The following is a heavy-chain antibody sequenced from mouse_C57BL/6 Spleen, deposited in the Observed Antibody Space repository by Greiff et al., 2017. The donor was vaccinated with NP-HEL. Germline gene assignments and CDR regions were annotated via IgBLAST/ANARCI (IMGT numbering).Heavy chain of an antibody. CDR3: AALPTVEGY. Sequence: QVHVKQPGAELVKPGASVKLSCKASGYTFTSYWMHWVKQRPGQGLEWIGMIHPNSGSTNYNEKFKSKATLTVDKSSSTAYMQLSSLTSEDSAVYYCAALPTVEGYWGQGTTLTVSS. J-gene: IGHJ2*01. CDR1: GYTFTSYW. V-gene: IGHV1-64*01. D-gene: IGHD1-1*01. CDR2: IHPNSGST.